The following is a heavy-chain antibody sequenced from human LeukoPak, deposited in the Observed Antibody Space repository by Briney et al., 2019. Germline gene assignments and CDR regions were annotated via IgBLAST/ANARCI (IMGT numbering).Heavy chain of an antibody. CDR2: IYYSGST. Sequence: SETLSLTCTVSGGSISSYYWSWIRQPPGKGLEWIGYIYYSGSTNYNPSLKSRVTISVDTSKNQFSLKLSSVTAADTAVYYCARKGSSYRRAYFDYWGQGTLVTVSS. CDR3: ARKGSSYRRAYFDY. CDR1: GGSISSYY. V-gene: IGHV4-59*08. J-gene: IGHJ4*02. D-gene: IGHD6-13*01.